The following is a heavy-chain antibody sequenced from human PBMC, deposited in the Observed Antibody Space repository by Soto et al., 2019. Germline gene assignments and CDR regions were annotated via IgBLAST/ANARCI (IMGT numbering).Heavy chain of an antibody. Sequence: PGGSLRLSCTASGFTFSVYAMHWVRQAPGKGLEYVSGISSKGVNTYYAASVKGRFIISRDYSTNTLFLQMSSLRPEDTAVYYCVAGKLIPFDYWGQGTLVTVSS. V-gene: IGHV3-64D*08. J-gene: IGHJ4*02. CDR2: ISSKGVNT. CDR1: GFTFSVYA. CDR3: VAGKLIPFDY.